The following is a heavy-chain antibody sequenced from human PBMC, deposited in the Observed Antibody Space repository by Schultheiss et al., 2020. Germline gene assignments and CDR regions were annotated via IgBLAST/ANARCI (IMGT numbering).Heavy chain of an antibody. CDR2: ISSSSSTI. CDR3: ARDHSYYYDSSGVFDY. V-gene: IGHV3-48*01. J-gene: IGHJ4*02. CDR1: GFTFSSYS. D-gene: IGHD3-22*01. Sequence: GGSLRLSCAASGFTFSSYSMNWVRQAPGKGLEWVSSISSSSSTIYYADSVKGRFTISRDNSKNTLYLQMNSLRAEDTAVYYCARDHSYYYDSSGVFDYWGQGTLVIGCS.